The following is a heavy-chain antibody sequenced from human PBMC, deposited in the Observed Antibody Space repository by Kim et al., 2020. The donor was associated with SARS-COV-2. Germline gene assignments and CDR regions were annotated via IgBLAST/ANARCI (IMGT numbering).Heavy chain of an antibody. Sequence: GGSLRLSCAASGFTFSSYWMSWVRQAPGKGLEWVANIKQDGSEKYYVDSVKGRFTISRDNAKNSLYLQMNSLRAEDTAVYYCARDALNYDILTGLDYWGQGTLVTVSS. D-gene: IGHD3-9*01. CDR2: IKQDGSEK. CDR3: ARDALNYDILTGLDY. CDR1: GFTFSSYW. J-gene: IGHJ4*02. V-gene: IGHV3-7*01.